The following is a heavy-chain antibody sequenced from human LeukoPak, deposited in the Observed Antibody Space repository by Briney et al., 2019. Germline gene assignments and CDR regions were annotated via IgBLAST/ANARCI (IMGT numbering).Heavy chain of an antibody. CDR1: GYSFTSYW. J-gene: IGHJ6*02. D-gene: IGHD2-2*01. V-gene: IGHV5-51*01. CDR3: ARRDGYCSSTSCYADSYYGMDV. Sequence: GESLKISCKASGYSFTSYWIGWVRQMPGKGLEWMGIIYPGDSDTTYSPSFQGQVTISADKSISTAYLQWSSLKASDTAMYYCARRDGYCSSTSCYADSYYGMDVWGQGTTVTVSS. CDR2: IYPGDSDT.